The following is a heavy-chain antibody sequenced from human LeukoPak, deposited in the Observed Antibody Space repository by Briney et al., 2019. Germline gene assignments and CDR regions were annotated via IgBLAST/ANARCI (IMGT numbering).Heavy chain of an antibody. Sequence: ASVKVSCKASGYTFTSYDINWVRQATGQGLEWMGWMNPNSGNTGYAQKFQGRVTITRNTSISTAYMELSSLRSEDTAEYYCARNTATITTPFDYWGQGTLVTVS. CDR1: GYTFTSYD. CDR3: ARNTATITTPFDY. J-gene: IGHJ4*02. D-gene: IGHD4-11*01. V-gene: IGHV1-8*03. CDR2: MNPNSGNT.